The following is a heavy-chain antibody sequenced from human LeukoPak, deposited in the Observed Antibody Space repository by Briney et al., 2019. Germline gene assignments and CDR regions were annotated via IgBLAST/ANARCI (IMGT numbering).Heavy chain of an antibody. J-gene: IGHJ4*02. CDR3: ARDRTIFGVVTNKGDY. CDR2: ISSSSSYI. Sequence: PGGSLLLSCAASGFTFSSYSMNWVRQAPGKGLEWVSSISSSSSYIYYADSVKGRFTISRDNAKNSLYLQMNSLRAEDTAVYYFARDRTIFGVVTNKGDYWGQGTLVTVSS. V-gene: IGHV3-21*01. CDR1: GFTFSSYS. D-gene: IGHD3-3*01.